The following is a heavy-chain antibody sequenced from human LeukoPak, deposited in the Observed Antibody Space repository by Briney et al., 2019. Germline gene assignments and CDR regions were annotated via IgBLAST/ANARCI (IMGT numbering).Heavy chain of an antibody. V-gene: IGHV4-59*12. D-gene: IGHD1-26*01. CDR3: VGGSYPLEY. J-gene: IGHJ4*02. Sequence: WETLSLTCTVSGGSISSYYWSWIRQPPGKGLEWIGYIYYSGSTNYNPSLESRVTISVDTSKNQLSLKLNSVTAADTAVYYCVGGSYPLEYWGEGALVTVST. CDR1: GGSISSYY. CDR2: IYYSGST.